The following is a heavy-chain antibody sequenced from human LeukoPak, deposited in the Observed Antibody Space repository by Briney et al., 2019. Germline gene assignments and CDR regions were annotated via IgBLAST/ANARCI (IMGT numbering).Heavy chain of an antibody. Sequence: GGSLRLSCAASGYSFSTHWMSWFRQAPGKGLEWVALIKQDGSVTNYVDSVKGRFTITRDKAKNSLSLQMNSLRAEDTAVCYCVGDEGWTFDIRGQRAKGTVSS. CDR1: GYSFSTHW. D-gene: IGHD5-24*01. CDR3: VGDEGWTFDI. V-gene: IGHV3-7*01. J-gene: IGHJ3*02. CDR2: IKQDGSVT.